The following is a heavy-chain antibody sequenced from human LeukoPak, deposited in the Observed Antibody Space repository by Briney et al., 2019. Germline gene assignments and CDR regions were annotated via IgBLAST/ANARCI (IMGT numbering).Heavy chain of an antibody. CDR3: AKMGRIAVAGRSILNYYYYGMDV. Sequence: GSLRLSCAASGFTFSSYGMHWVRQAPGKGLEWVAVISYDGSNKYYADSVKGRFTISRDNSKNTLYLQMNSLRAEDTAVYYCAKMGRIAVAGRSILNYYYYGMDVWGQGTTVTVSS. J-gene: IGHJ6*02. V-gene: IGHV3-30*18. D-gene: IGHD6-19*01. CDR2: ISYDGSNK. CDR1: GFTFSSYG.